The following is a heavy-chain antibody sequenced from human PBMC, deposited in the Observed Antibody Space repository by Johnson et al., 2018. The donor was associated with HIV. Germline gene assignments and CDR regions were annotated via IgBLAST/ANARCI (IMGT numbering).Heavy chain of an antibody. CDR1: GFSFSSYG. Sequence: VQLVESGGGVVQPGRSLRLSCAASGFSFSSYGMHWVRQAPGKGLEWVGRIKTKTDGEATDYAAPVKGNFTISRDDSRDTLYLQINSLRGEDTAVYYCARDGIVNGDYAATYAFDIWGQGTMVTVSS. V-gene: IGHV3-15*05. D-gene: IGHD4-17*01. J-gene: IGHJ3*02. CDR2: IKTKTDGEAT. CDR3: ARDGIVNGDYAATYAFDI.